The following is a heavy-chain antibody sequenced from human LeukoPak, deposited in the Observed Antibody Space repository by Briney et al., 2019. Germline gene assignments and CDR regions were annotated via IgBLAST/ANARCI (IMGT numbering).Heavy chain of an antibody. J-gene: IGHJ3*02. D-gene: IGHD5-12*01. CDR2: IRYDGSNK. CDR3: AKSSDIMATIYAFDI. Sequence: GGSLRLSCAASGFTFSSYGMHWVRQAPGKGLEWVAFIRYDGSNKYYADSVKGRFTISRDNSKNTLYLQMNSLRAEDTAVYYCAKSSDIMATIYAFDIWGQGTMVTVSS. V-gene: IGHV3-30*02. CDR1: GFTFSSYG.